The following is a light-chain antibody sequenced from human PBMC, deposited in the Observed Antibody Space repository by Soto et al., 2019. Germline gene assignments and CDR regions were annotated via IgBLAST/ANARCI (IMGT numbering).Light chain of an antibody. CDR2: WAS. CDR1: QSIVYSSNNKNH. V-gene: IGKV4-1*01. Sequence: DIAMTQSPDSLAVSLGERATINCKSSQSIVYSSNNKNHLAWYQQKPGQPPKLLIYWASTREAGVPDRFSGTGSGTDFTLTISSLQAEDVAVYYCQQYYDTPYTFCQGTKLEIK. CDR3: QQYYDTPYT. J-gene: IGKJ2*01.